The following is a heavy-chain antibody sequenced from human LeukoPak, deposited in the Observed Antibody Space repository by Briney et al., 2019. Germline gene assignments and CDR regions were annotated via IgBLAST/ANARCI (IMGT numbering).Heavy chain of an antibody. J-gene: IGHJ4*02. Sequence: ASVKVSCKASGYTFTGYYMHWVRQAPGQGLEWMGWINPNSGGTNYAQKFQGRVTMTRDTSISTAYMGLSRLRSDDTAVYYCARRRVPSIAVAGGEDFDYWGQGTLVTVSS. CDR1: GYTFTGYY. CDR3: ARRRVPSIAVAGGEDFDY. V-gene: IGHV1-2*02. CDR2: INPNSGGT. D-gene: IGHD6-19*01.